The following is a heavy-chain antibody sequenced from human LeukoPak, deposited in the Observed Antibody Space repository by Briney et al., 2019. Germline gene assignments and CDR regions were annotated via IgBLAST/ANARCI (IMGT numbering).Heavy chain of an antibody. CDR2: IYTSGST. CDR3: AREPAGYYYGMDV. D-gene: IGHD1-14*01. V-gene: IGHV4-61*02. CDR1: GGSISSGSYY. J-gene: IGHJ6*02. Sequence: SQTLSLTCTVSGGSISSGSYYWSWIRQPAGKGLEWIGRIYTSGSTNYNPSLKSRVTISVDTSKSQFSLKLNSVTAADTAVYYCAREPAGYYYGMDVWGQGTTVTVSS.